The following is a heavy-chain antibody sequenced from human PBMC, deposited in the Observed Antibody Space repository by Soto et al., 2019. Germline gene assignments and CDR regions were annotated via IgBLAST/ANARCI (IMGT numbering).Heavy chain of an antibody. J-gene: IGHJ5*02. D-gene: IGHD3-3*01. CDR2: FHPEGGKK. CDR1: GYTFTHYY. Sequence: GAPVKVSRKASGYTFTHYYMHWVRQAPGQGVEWMGVFHPEGGKKSDAQKFQGRATMTEDTSTGTAYMELSSRRAEDTAVYYRATEPIFGVVMPWGIWFDPWGQGTLVTVSS. V-gene: IGHV1-46*01. CDR3: ATEPIFGVVMPWGIWFDP.